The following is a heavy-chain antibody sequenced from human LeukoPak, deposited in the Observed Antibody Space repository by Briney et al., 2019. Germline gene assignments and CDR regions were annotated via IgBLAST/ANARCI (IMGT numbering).Heavy chain of an antibody. V-gene: IGHV4-4*07. CDR1: SGSINSYY. Sequence: SETLSLTCTVSSGSINSYYWGWVRQPPGKGLEWIGRIYTTGATQYNPSLKSRVTMSIDTSTNQFSLNLRSMTAADTAVYYCGRQCYTASYYFLDFWSQGTLVAVS. CDR2: IYTTGAT. CDR3: GRQCYTASYYFLDF. D-gene: IGHD1-26*01. J-gene: IGHJ4*02.